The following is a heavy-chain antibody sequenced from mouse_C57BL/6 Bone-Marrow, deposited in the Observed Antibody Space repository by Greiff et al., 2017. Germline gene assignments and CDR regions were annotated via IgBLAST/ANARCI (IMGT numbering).Heavy chain of an antibody. D-gene: IGHD2-4*01. J-gene: IGHJ2*01. Sequence: QVQLQQSGAELARPGASVKLSCKASGYTFTSYGISWVKQRTGQGLEWIGEIYPRSGNTYYNEKFKGKATLTADKSSSPAYMELRSLTSEDSAVYFCARPDYDYDPDYWGQGTTLTVSS. V-gene: IGHV1-81*01. CDR2: IYPRSGNT. CDR3: ARPDYDYDPDY. CDR1: GYTFTSYG.